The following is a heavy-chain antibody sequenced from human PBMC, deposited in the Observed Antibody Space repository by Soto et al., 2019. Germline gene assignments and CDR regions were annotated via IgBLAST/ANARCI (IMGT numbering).Heavy chain of an antibody. Sequence: NPSETLSLTCSVSGDSITTVDYFWAWIRQPPGQALEYIGNIYNSTTTYYNPSFESRIAISLDTSKSQFSLKVTSGTAADTAVYFCARGRYCRTGRCFPNWFDSWGQGTLVTVSS. CDR2: IYNSTTT. D-gene: IGHD2-15*01. V-gene: IGHV4-30-4*01. CDR1: GDSITTVDYF. J-gene: IGHJ5*01. CDR3: ARGRYCRTGRCFPNWFDS.